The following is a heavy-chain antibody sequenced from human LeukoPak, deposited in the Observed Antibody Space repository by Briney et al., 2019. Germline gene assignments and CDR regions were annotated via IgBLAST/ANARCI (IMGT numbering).Heavy chain of an antibody. CDR3: ARGTCSSTSCGYYYYYYMDV. CDR1: GYTFTSYD. D-gene: IGHD2-2*01. CDR2: MNPNSGNT. J-gene: IGHJ6*03. V-gene: IGHV1-8*01. Sequence: ASVKVSCKASGYTFTSYDINWVRQATGQGLEWMGWMNPNSGNTGYAQKFQGRVTMTRNTSISTAYMELSSLRSEDTAVYYCARGTCSSTSCGYYYYYYMDVWGKGTTVTISS.